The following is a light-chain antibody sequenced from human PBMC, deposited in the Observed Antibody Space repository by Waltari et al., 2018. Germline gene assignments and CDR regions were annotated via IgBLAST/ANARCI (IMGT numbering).Light chain of an antibody. Sequence: QSALTQPAPVSGSPGQSLTLSCTGTSRDVGGYNLVSWYQQHPGKAPKFIIYEGSKRPSGVSTRFSGSKSGNTASLTISGLQAEDEADYYCCSYAGSRTFVFGTGTKVTVL. CDR3: CSYAGSRTFV. CDR1: SRDVGGYNL. J-gene: IGLJ1*01. V-gene: IGLV2-23*01. CDR2: EGS.